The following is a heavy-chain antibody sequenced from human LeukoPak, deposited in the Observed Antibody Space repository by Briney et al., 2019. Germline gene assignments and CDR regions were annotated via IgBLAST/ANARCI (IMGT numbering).Heavy chain of an antibody. J-gene: IGHJ4*02. Sequence: PGGSLRLSCAASGFTFSSYEMNWVRQAPGKGLEWVSYISSSGSTVYYADSVKGRFTISRDNAKNSLYLQMNSLRAEDTAVYYCARGPSYDSSGYYPIYWGQGTLVTVSS. CDR3: ARGPSYDSSGYYPIY. D-gene: IGHD3-22*01. CDR2: ISSSGSTV. CDR1: GFTFSSYE. V-gene: IGHV3-48*03.